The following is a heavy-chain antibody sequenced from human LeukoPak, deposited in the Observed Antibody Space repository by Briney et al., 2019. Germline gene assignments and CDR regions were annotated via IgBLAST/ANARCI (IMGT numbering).Heavy chain of an antibody. D-gene: IGHD1-26*01. J-gene: IGHJ4*02. CDR2: MYSRGSS. Sequence: GGSLRLSCTVSGFTVGNNYMSWVRQAPGKGLEWVALMYSRGSSHYADPVRGRFTITRDSTKTTVYLQMNSLAAEDTAVYYCARGQIVGVQGDFWGQGTLVTVSS. V-gene: IGHV3-66*02. CDR1: GFTVGNNY. CDR3: ARGQIVGVQGDF.